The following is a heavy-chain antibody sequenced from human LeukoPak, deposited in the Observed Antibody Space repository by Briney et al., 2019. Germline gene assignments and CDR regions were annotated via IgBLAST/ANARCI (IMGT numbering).Heavy chain of an antibody. V-gene: IGHV3-23*01. CDR2: ISGSGGST. D-gene: IGHD5-18*01. CDR1: GFNFSSYA. J-gene: IGHJ4*02. CDR3: AKDGSYLFDY. Sequence: GGSLRLSCSASGFNFSSYAMSWVRQAPGKGLEWVSAISGSGGSTYYAHSVTGRFTISRDNSKTTLYLQMNSLRAEETAVYYCAKDGSYLFDYWGQGTLVTVSS.